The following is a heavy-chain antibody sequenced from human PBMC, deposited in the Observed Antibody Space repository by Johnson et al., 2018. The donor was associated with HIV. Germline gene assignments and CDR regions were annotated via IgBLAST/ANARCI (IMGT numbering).Heavy chain of an antibody. V-gene: IGHV3-NL1*01. CDR3: ARDRAIGGWSIDI. CDR1: GFTFSSYG. D-gene: IGHD2-15*01. J-gene: IGHJ3*02. Sequence: QVQLLESGGGVVQPGGSLRLSCAASGFTFSSYGMHWVRQAPGKGLEWVSVISGSGGTTYYAGSVRGRFTVSRDNSKNTLYLQMNSLRAEDTAVYYCARDRAIGGWSIDIWGQGTMVTGSS. CDR2: ISGSGGTT.